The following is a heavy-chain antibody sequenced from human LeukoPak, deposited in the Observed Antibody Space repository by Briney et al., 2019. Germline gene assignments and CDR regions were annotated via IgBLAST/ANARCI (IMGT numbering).Heavy chain of an antibody. CDR1: GFYA. V-gene: IGHV3-23*01. J-gene: IGHJ4*02. CDR2: ISGSGGST. CDR3: AKDGLYYYDSSGYYRFDY. D-gene: IGHD3-22*01. Sequence: PGGSLRLSCQASGFYAMSWVRQAPGKGLEWVSAISGSGGSTYYADSVKGRFTISRDNAKNTLYLQMNSLRAEDTAVYYCAKDGLYYYDSSGYYRFDYWGQGTLVTVSS.